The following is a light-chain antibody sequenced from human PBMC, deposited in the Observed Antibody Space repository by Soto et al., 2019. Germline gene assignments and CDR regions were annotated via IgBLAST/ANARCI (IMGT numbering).Light chain of an antibody. J-gene: IGLJ1*01. CDR1: NSDVGAYKF. CDR3: CSYAGSYTWV. Sequence: ALAQPRSVSGSPGQSVTISCTGSNSDVGAYKFVSWLQHNPGEAPKVMIYDVTQRPSGVPDRFSGTKSGNTASLTISGLQAEDEADYYCCSYAGSYTWVFGSGTKVTVL. V-gene: IGLV2-11*01. CDR2: DVT.